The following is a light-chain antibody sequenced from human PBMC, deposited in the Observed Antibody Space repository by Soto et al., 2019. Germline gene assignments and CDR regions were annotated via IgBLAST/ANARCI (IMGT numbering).Light chain of an antibody. CDR2: AAP. J-gene: IGKJ1*01. CDR1: QSISSY. Sequence: DIQMTQSPSSLSASVRDRVTITCRASQSISSYLNWYQQKPGKAPKLLIYAAPSLQSGVPSRFSGSGSGTDFTLTVSSLQPEDFATYFCQQSYSTPRTFGQGTKVEVK. CDR3: QQSYSTPRT. V-gene: IGKV1-39*01.